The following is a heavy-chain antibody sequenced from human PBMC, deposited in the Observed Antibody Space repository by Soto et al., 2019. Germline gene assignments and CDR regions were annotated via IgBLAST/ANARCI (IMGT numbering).Heavy chain of an antibody. CDR3: ARHSFSGPPMAV. Sequence: GEALKISCKGSGYSVTSYWISWVRQMPGKGLEWMGRIDPSDSYTNYSPSFQGHVTISADKSISTAYLQWSSLKASDTAMYYCARHSFSGPPMAVWGQGTTVTVSS. J-gene: IGHJ6*02. CDR2: IDPSDSYT. V-gene: IGHV5-10-1*01. D-gene: IGHD6-19*01. CDR1: GYSVTSYW.